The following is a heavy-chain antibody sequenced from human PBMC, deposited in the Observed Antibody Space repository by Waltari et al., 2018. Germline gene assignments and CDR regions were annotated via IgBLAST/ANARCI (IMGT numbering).Heavy chain of an antibody. D-gene: IGHD4-17*01. CDR3: ARHDYGGNDAFDI. CDR2: INAGNGNT. Sequence: HVQLVQSGAEVKKPGASVKVSCKASGYTFTSYAMHWVRQAPGQRLEWMGWINAGNGNTKYSQKFQGRVTMTRDTSISTAYMELSRLRSDDTAVYYCARHDYGGNDAFDIWGQGTMVTVSS. V-gene: IGHV1-3*01. J-gene: IGHJ3*02. CDR1: GYTFTSYA.